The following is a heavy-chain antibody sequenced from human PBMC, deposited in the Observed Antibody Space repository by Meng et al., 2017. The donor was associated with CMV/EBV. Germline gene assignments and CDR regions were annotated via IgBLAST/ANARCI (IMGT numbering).Heavy chain of an antibody. CDR2: INPNSGGT. CDR3: ARVDGRYCSSTSCYEYYGMDV. V-gene: IGHV1-2*02. CDR1: GYTFTGYY. Sequence: GESLKISCKASGYTFTGYYMHWVRQAPGQGLEWMGWINPNSGGTNYAQKFQGRVTMTRDTSISTAYMELSRLRSDDTAVYYCARVDGRYCSSTSCYEYYGMDVWGQGTTVTVSS. D-gene: IGHD2-2*01. J-gene: IGHJ6*02.